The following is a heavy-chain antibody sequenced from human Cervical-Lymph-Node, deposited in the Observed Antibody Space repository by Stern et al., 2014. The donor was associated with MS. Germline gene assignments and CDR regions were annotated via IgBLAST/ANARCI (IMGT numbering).Heavy chain of an antibody. CDR2: ITPIFDST. V-gene: IGHV1-69*01. CDR3: ARGDSEAPIYYFDY. CDR1: GGTLNNYA. J-gene: IGHJ4*02. Sequence: VQLVQSGAAVKMPGSSVKVSCKTSGGTLNNYAISWVRQAPGQGLEWLRGITPIFDSTNYAQKFQGRITITADESTRTAYMELSSLRSDDTAMYYCARGDSEAPIYYFDYWGQGTLVTVSS. D-gene: IGHD2-21*01.